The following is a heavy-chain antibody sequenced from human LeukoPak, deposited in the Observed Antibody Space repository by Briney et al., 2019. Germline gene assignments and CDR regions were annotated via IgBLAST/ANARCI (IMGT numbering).Heavy chain of an antibody. J-gene: IGHJ5*02. CDR1: GFTFDDYG. CDR3: ARGTYGGNSDWFDP. D-gene: IGHD4-23*01. Sequence: GSLILSCAASGFTFDDYGMSWVRQAPGKGLEWVSGINWNGGSTGYADSVKGRFTISRDNAKNSLYLQMNSLRAEDTALYHCARGTYGGNSDWFDPWGQGTLVTVSS. CDR2: INWNGGST. V-gene: IGHV3-20*01.